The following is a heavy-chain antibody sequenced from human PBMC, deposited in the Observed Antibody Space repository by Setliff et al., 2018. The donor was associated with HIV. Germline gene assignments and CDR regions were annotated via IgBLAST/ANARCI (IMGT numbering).Heavy chain of an antibody. CDR3: ASTGYSSVWSFDY. CDR2: IYYSGST. V-gene: IGHV4-39*07. J-gene: IGHJ4*02. D-gene: IGHD6-19*01. CDR1: GGSISSSSYY. Sequence: PSETLSLTCTVSGGSISSSSYYWGWIRQPPGKGLEWIGSIYYSGSTYYNPSLKSRVTISVDTSKNQFSLKLSSVTAADTAVYYCASTGYSSVWSFDYWGQGTLVTVSS.